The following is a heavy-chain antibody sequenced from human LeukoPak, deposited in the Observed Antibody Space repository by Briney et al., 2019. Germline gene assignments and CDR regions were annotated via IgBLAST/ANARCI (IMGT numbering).Heavy chain of an antibody. CDR3: AKAVGYGGNSVFDY. V-gene: IGHV3-7*01. D-gene: IGHD4-23*01. CDR2: IKQDGSEK. CDR1: GFTFSSYW. Sequence: PGGSLRLSCAASGFTFSSYWMSWVRQAPGKGLEWVANIKQDGSEKYCVDSVKGRFTISRDNAKNSLYLQMNSLRAEDTAVYYCAKAVGYGGNSVFDYWGQGTLVIVSS. J-gene: IGHJ4*02.